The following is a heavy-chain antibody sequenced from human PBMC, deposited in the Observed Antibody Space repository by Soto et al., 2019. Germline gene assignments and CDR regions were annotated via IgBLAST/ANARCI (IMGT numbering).Heavy chain of an antibody. J-gene: IGHJ4*02. V-gene: IGHV1-46*03. Sequence: GASVKVSCKASGYTFTSYDINWVRQATGQGLEWMGIMNPNGGSTSYAQKFQGRVTMTRDTSTSTVYMELSSLRSEDTAVYYCARDRQRVFDYWGQGTLVTVSA. CDR3: ARDRQRVFDY. CDR1: GYTFTSYD. CDR2: MNPNGGST.